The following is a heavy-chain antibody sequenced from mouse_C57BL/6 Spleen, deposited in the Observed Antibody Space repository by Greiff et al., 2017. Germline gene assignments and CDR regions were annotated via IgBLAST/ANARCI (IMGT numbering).Heavy chain of an antibody. Sequence: EVQLQQSGPELVKPGASVKISCKASGYSFPDYNMNWVNQSNGKSLEWIGVISPNYGTTSYTQKFKGKATLTVDQSSSTTYMQLNSLTSEDSAVYYCARSDYAFTYWGQGTTRTVSS. V-gene: IGHV1-39*01. CDR1: GYSFPDYN. CDR2: ISPNYGTT. J-gene: IGHJ2*01. CDR3: ARSDYAFTY. D-gene: IGHD2-4*01.